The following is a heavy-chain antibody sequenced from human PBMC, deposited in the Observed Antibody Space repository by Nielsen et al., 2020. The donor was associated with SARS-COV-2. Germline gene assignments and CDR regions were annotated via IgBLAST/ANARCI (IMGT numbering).Heavy chain of an antibody. Sequence: GGSLRLSCAASGFTFSSYGMHWVRQAPGKGLEWVAVISYDGSNKYYADSVKGRFTISRDNSKNTLYLQMNSLRAEDTAVYYCAREDYGDYGFDYWGQGTLVTVSS. CDR2: ISYDGSNK. D-gene: IGHD4-17*01. J-gene: IGHJ4*02. CDR3: AREDYGDYGFDY. V-gene: IGHV3-30*03. CDR1: GFTFSSYG.